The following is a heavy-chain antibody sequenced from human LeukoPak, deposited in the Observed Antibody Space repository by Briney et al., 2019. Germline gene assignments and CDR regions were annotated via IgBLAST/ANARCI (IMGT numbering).Heavy chain of an antibody. Sequence: PSETLSLTCDVSGFSICLGYYWVWIRQPAGPGLEWIGSIHPSGTTFYNSSLNSRLTMQIDAPNNQFCLRLSLVTAVDTAVYFCATEKERRITDWGEGTLVTVSS. V-gene: IGHV4-38-2*02. CDR2: IHPSGTT. CDR1: GFSICLGYY. D-gene: IGHD1-1*01. CDR3: ATEKERRITD. J-gene: IGHJ4*02.